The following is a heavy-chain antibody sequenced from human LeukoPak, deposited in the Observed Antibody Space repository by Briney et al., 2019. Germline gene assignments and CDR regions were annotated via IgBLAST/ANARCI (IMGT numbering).Heavy chain of an antibody. CDR1: GFTFSSYG. D-gene: IGHD5-24*01. CDR2: ISYDGSNK. CDR3: AKGSSIRDGYNYVYFDY. V-gene: IGHV3-30*18. Sequence: GGSLGLSCAASGFTFSSYGMHWVRQAPGKGLEWVAVISYDGSNKYYADSVKGRFTISRDNSKNTLYLQMNSLRAEDTAVYYCAKGSSIRDGYNYVYFDYWGQGTLVTVSS. J-gene: IGHJ4*02.